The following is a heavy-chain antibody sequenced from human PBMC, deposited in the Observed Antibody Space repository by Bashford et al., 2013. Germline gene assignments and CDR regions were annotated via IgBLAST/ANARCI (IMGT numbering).Heavy chain of an antibody. V-gene: IGHV4-61*02. CDR2: MYTSGTI. CDR1: GDSINSGNYY. D-gene: IGHD6-6*01. Sequence: SETLSLTCTISGDSINSGNYYWTWIRQPAGKGLEWIGRMYTSGTINYNPSLKSRVTMSVDRSENQFSLKVSSVTAADTAVYYCARCRAARPHSIDYWGQGILVTVSS. CDR3: ARCRAARPHSIDY. J-gene: IGHJ4*02.